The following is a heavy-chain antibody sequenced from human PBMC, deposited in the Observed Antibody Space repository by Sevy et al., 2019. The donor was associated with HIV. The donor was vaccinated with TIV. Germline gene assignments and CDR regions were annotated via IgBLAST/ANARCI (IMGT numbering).Heavy chain of an antibody. Sequence: ASVKVSCKASGYSFTGYYMNWVRQAPGQRLEWMGWIIPYTSDTTYSEKFEGRVTMTRDSSLSTAHLELRGLRSDDTAVYYCARDLLAVTSIPSDAFDIWGQGTLVTVSS. CDR3: ARDLLAVTSIPSDAFDI. CDR1: GYSFTGYY. J-gene: IGHJ3*02. D-gene: IGHD2-21*02. CDR2: IIPYTSDT. V-gene: IGHV1-2*02.